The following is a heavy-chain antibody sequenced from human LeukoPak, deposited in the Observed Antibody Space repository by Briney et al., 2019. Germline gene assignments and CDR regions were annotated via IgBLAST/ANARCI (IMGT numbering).Heavy chain of an antibody. CDR1: GYTFTSYY. V-gene: IGHV1-46*01. D-gene: IGHD3-22*01. Sequence: ASVKVSCKASGYTFTSYYMHWVRQAPGQGLEWMGIINPSGGSTSYAQRFQGRVTMTRDTSTSTVYMELSSPRSEDTAVYYCARDLSPITMIVVALGDWGQGTLVTVSS. CDR2: INPSGGST. J-gene: IGHJ4*02. CDR3: ARDLSPITMIVVALGD.